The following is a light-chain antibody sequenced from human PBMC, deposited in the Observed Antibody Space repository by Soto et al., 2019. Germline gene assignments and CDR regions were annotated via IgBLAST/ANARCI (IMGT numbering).Light chain of an antibody. Sequence: EVLMTQSPATLSVSPGERATLSCRASQSLSTNLAWYQQKPGQAPRLLIYGASTRATGVPAKFSGSGSGTEFTLTINSLQSEDFAVYYCQQYDKWPPLTFGGGTKVDIK. CDR1: QSLSTN. CDR2: GAS. CDR3: QQYDKWPPLT. J-gene: IGKJ4*01. V-gene: IGKV3-15*01.